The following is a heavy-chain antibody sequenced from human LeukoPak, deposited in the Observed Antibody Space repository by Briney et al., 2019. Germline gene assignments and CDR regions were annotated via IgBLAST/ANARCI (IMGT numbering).Heavy chain of an antibody. Sequence: ASVKVSCKASGYTFTSYDINWVRQATGQGLEWMGWMDPNSGNTGYAQKFQGRVTITRNTSISTAYMELSSLRSEDTAVYYCAREAVAGRGGTDYWGQGTLVTVSS. CDR2: MDPNSGNT. CDR1: GYTFTSYD. J-gene: IGHJ4*02. V-gene: IGHV1-8*03. CDR3: AREAVAGRGGTDY. D-gene: IGHD6-19*01.